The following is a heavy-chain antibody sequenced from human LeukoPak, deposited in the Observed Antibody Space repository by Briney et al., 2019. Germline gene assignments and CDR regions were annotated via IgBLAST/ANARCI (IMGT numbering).Heavy chain of an antibody. V-gene: IGHV3-53*01. CDR1: GFTVSSNY. CDR3: ARITAIFSLYYYYYMDV. D-gene: IGHD1-20*01. CDR2: IYSGGST. J-gene: IGHJ6*03. Sequence: GGSLRLSCAASGFTVSSNYMNWVRQAPGKGLEWVSVIYSGGSTHYADSVKGRFTISRDNSKNTLYLQMNSLRAEDTAVYYCARITAIFSLYYYYYMDVWGKGTTVTVSS.